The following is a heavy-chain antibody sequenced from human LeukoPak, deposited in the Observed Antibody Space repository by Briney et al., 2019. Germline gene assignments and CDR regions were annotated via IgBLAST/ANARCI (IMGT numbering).Heavy chain of an antibody. J-gene: IGHJ4*02. CDR2: INSDGSSR. D-gene: IGHD4-23*01. CDR3: ARKTVGFVDF. Sequence: GGSLRLSCAASGFTLSSYWMYWVRQAPGMGLVWVSQINSDGSSRTYADSVKGRFTVSRDNAKNTLYLQMNSLRAEDTAVYYCARKTVGFVDFWGQGTLVTVSS. CDR1: GFTLSSYW. V-gene: IGHV3-74*01.